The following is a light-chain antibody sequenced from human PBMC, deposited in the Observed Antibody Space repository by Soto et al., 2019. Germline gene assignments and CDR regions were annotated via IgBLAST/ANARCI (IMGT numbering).Light chain of an antibody. V-gene: IGLV2-14*03. J-gene: IGLJ1*01. CDR1: SSDVGGYNY. Sequence: QSVLTQPASVSGSPGQSITISCTGTSSDVGGYNYVSWYQHHPGKAPKLMIYDVSNRPSGVSNRFSGSKSGNTASLTISGLQPEDEADYYCSSYTTSNTRQIVFGTVTKVTVL. CDR3: SSYTTSNTRQIV. CDR2: DVS.